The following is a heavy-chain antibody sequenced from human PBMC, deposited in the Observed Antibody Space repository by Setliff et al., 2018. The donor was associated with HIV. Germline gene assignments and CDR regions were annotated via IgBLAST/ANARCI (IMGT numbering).Heavy chain of an antibody. CDR3: ASGYSYDYYYYYGMDV. CDR2: MNPNSGNT. D-gene: IGHD5-18*01. CDR1: GYTFTSYD. V-gene: IGHV1-8*02. J-gene: IGHJ6*02. Sequence: ASVKVSCKASGYTFTSYDINWVRQATGQGLEWMGWMNPNSGNTGYAQKFQGRVTMTRNTSISTAYMELSSLRSEDTAVYYCASGYSYDYYYYYGMDVWGQGTTVTVS.